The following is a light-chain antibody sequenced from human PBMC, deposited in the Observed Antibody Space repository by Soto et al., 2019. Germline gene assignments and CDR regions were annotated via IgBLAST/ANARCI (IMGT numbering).Light chain of an antibody. J-gene: IGKJ1*01. CDR3: QQYGSSPRT. Sequence: EIVLTQSPGTLSLSLGERATLSCRASQRISSIYLAWYQQKPDVAPMLLIYGTSIKASGIPDRFSGSGSGTDFTLTISRLEPEDFAVYYCQQYGSSPRTFGQGTKVEIK. V-gene: IGKV3-20*01. CDR1: QRISSIY. CDR2: GTS.